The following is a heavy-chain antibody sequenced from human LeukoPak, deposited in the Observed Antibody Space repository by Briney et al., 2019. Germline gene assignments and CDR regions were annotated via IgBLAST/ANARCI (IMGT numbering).Heavy chain of an antibody. Sequence: GGPLRLSCAASGFTFSSYGMHWVRQAPGKGLEWVAVISYDGSNKYYADSVKGRFTISRDNSNNTLYLPMNSLSAQHTAVYYFAKVSYYYDSSGDYGGRGTVV. CDR2: ISYDGSNK. V-gene: IGHV3-30*18. J-gene: IGHJ4*02. CDR3: AKVSYYYDSSGDY. D-gene: IGHD3-22*01. CDR1: GFTFSSYG.